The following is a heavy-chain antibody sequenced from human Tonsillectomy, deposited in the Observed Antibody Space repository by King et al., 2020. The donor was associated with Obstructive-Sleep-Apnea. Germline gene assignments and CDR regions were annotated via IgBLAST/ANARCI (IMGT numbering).Heavy chain of an antibody. J-gene: IGHJ4*02. D-gene: IGHD6-13*01. CDR2: ISVYNGDT. CDR1: GYTFTRYG. V-gene: IGHV1-18*04. CDR3: ARYAYAAVGSTDYFDY. Sequence: VQLVESGVEVKKPGASVKVSCKASGYTFTRYGITWVRLAPGQGLEWMGWISVYNGDTKYAQKFQGRVTMTTDTSTNTAYMELRSLRSDDTAVYYCARYAYAAVGSTDYFDYWGQGTLVTVSS.